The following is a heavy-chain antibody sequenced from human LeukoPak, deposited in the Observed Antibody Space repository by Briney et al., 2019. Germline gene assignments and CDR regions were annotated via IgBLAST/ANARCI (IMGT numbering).Heavy chain of an antibody. Sequence: SSVKVSCKASGYTFTGYYMHWVRQAPGQGRDWMGWINPNSGGTNYAQKFQGRVTMTRDTSISTAYMELSRLRSDDTAVYYCARDRDCSGGSCYSFPDYWGQGTLVTVSS. CDR1: GYTFTGYY. J-gene: IGHJ4*02. V-gene: IGHV1-2*02. D-gene: IGHD2-15*01. CDR2: INPNSGGT. CDR3: ARDRDCSGGSCYSFPDY.